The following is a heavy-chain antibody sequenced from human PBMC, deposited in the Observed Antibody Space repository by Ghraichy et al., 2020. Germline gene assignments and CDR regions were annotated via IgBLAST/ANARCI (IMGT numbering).Heavy chain of an antibody. CDR3: ARERVVGTENYGMDV. J-gene: IGHJ6*02. CDR2: INPKSGDT. CDR1: GYTFTDYY. D-gene: IGHD6-19*01. Sequence: GSLNISCKASGYTFTDYYMHWVRQAPGQGLDYMGWINPKSGDTNYAQNFQGRVTMTRDTSINTAYMELKSLSFDDTAVYYCARERVVGTENYGMDVWGQGTTVTVSS. V-gene: IGHV1-2*02.